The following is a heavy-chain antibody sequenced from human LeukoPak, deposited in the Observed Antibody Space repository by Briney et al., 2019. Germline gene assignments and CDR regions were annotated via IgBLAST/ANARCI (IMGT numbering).Heavy chain of an antibody. Sequence: PGGSLRLSCAASGFTVSSNYMSWVRQAPGKGLEWVSVIYSGGSTYYADSVKGRFTIPRDNSKNTLYLQMNSLRAEDTAVYYCATNYYDSSGYYYWGQGTLVTVSS. V-gene: IGHV3-66*01. CDR3: ATNYYDSSGYYY. CDR2: IYSGGST. D-gene: IGHD3-22*01. J-gene: IGHJ4*02. CDR1: GFTVSSNY.